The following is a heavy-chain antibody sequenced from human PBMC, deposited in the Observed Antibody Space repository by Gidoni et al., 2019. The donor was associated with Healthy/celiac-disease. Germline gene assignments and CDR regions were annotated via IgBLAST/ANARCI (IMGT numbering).Heavy chain of an antibody. CDR1: GGSLSSGSYY. D-gene: IGHD3-10*01. Sequence: QVQLQESGPGLVKPSQTLSLTCTVSGGSLSSGSYYWSWLRQPAGKGLEWIGRIYTSGSTNYNPSLKSRVTISVDTSKNQFSLKLSSVTAADTAVYYCAREADYYGSGRFWYFDLWGRGTLVTVSS. CDR3: AREADYYGSGRFWYFDL. J-gene: IGHJ2*01. CDR2: IYTSGST. V-gene: IGHV4-61*02.